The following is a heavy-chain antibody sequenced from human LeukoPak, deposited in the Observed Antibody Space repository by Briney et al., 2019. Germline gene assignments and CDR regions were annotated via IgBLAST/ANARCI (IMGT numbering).Heavy chain of an antibody. Sequence: ASVTVSCKASGYTFTSYGISWVRQAPGQGLEWMGWISAYNGNTNYAQKLQGRVTMTADTSTSTAYMELRSLRSDDTAVYYCARDADKSAVWFGDTPHNFDYWGQGTLVTVSS. D-gene: IGHD3-10*01. J-gene: IGHJ4*02. V-gene: IGHV1-18*01. CDR1: GYTFTSYG. CDR3: ARDADKSAVWFGDTPHNFDY. CDR2: ISAYNGNT.